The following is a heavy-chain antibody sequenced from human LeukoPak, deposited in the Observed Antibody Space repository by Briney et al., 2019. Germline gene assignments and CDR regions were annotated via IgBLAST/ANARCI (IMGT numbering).Heavy chain of an antibody. V-gene: IGHV5-51*01. CDR2: IYPGDSDT. CDR1: GYSFTSYW. D-gene: IGHD3-22*01. CDR3: ARVPDYYDSSGSGAFDI. Sequence: GESLKISCKGSGYSFTSYWIGWVRQMPGKGLEWMGIIYPGDSDTRYSPSFQGQVTISADKSISTAYLQWSSLKASDIAMYYCARVPDYYDSSGSGAFDIWGQGTMVTVSS. J-gene: IGHJ3*02.